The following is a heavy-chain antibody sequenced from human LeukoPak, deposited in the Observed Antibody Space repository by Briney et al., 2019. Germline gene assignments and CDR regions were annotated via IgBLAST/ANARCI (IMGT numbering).Heavy chain of an antibody. CDR3: ARSAGSQLLSWFDP. J-gene: IGHJ5*02. Sequence: PSETLSLTCTVSGGSISSYYWSWIRQPPGKGLEWIGYIYYSGSTNYNPSLKSRVTISVDTSKNQFSLKLNSVTAADTALYYCARSAGSQLLSWFDPWGQGTLVTVSS. V-gene: IGHV4-59*08. CDR1: GGSISSYY. D-gene: IGHD2-2*01. CDR2: IYYSGST.